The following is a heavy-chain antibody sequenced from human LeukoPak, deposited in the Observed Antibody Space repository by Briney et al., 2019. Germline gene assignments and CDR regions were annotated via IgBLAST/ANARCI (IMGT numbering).Heavy chain of an antibody. D-gene: IGHD3-10*01. CDR3: ARAEFRAFDI. Sequence: GGSLRLPCAASGFTFSSYSMHWVRQAPGKGLEYVSAISSNGGSTYYANSVKGRFTISRDNSKNTLYLQMGSLRADDMALYYCARAEFRAFDIWGQGTMVTVSS. CDR1: GFTFSSYS. J-gene: IGHJ3*02. V-gene: IGHV3-64*01. CDR2: ISSNGGST.